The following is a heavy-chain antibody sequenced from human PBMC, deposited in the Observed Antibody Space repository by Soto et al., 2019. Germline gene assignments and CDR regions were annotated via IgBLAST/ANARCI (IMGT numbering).Heavy chain of an antibody. CDR3: ARDTLGYCSGGSCYEIDY. J-gene: IGHJ4*02. CDR2: IWYDGSNK. CDR1: GFTFSSYG. D-gene: IGHD2-15*01. Sequence: GGSLRLSCAASGFTFSSYGMHWVRQAPGKGLEWVAVIWYDGSNKYYADSVKGRFTISRDNSKNTLYLQMNSLRAEDTAVYYCARDTLGYCSGGSCYEIDYWGQGTLVTVSS. V-gene: IGHV3-33*01.